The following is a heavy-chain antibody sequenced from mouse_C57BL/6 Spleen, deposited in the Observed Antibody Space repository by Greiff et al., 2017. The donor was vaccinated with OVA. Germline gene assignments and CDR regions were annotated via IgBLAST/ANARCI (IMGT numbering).Heavy chain of an antibody. Sequence: VKLMESGPELVKPGASVKISCKASGYAFSSPWMNWVKQRPGKGLEWIGRIYPGDGATNYNGKFKGKATLTADKSSSTADMQLSSLTSEDSAVYFCARLDSNYLMDYWGQGTSVTVSS. CDR3: ARLDSNYLMDY. CDR2: IYPGDGAT. V-gene: IGHV1-82*01. J-gene: IGHJ4*01. CDR1: GYAFSSPW. D-gene: IGHD2-5*01.